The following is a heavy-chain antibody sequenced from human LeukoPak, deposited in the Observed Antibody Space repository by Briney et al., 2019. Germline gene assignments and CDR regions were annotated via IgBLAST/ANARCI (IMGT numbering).Heavy chain of an antibody. V-gene: IGHV3-72*01. D-gene: IGHD5-12*01. J-gene: IGHJ4*02. CDR2: SRNRANSYTT. CDR1: GFTFSDHY. Sequence: GGSLRLSCAASGFTFSDHYIDWVRQAPGKGLQWVGRSRNRANSYTTEYAASVKGRFIISRDDSESSLYLQMNSLTAEDTAVYYCAKENVDIGSSCFDYWGQGTLVTVSS. CDR3: AKENVDIGSSCFDY.